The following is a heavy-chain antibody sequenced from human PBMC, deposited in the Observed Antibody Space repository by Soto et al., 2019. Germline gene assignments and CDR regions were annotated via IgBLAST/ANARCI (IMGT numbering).Heavy chain of an antibody. D-gene: IGHD3-3*01. CDR1: GGSFSGYY. CDR2: INHSGST. Sequence: QVQLQQWGAGLLKPSETLSLTCAVYGGSFSGYYWSWIRQPPGKGLEWIGEINHSGSTNYNPSLKRRVTISVDTSKNQFSLKLSSVTAADTAVYYCARLYDFWSGTTYYYYYMDVWGKGTTVTVSS. J-gene: IGHJ6*03. CDR3: ARLYDFWSGTTYYYYYMDV. V-gene: IGHV4-34*01.